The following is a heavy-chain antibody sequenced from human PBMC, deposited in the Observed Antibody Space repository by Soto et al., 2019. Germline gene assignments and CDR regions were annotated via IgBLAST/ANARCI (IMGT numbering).Heavy chain of an antibody. J-gene: IGHJ6*03. CDR1: GYTFTSYY. CDR3: ARVKCSGGSCYSGTRIYYYYYMDV. CDR2: INPSGGST. D-gene: IGHD2-15*01. Sequence: GASVKVSCKASGYTFTSYYMHWVRQAPGQGLEWMGIINPSGGSTSYAQEFQGRVTMTRDTSTSTVYMELSSLRSEDTAVYYCARVKCSGGSCYSGTRIYYYYYMDVWGKGTTVTVSS. V-gene: IGHV1-46*03.